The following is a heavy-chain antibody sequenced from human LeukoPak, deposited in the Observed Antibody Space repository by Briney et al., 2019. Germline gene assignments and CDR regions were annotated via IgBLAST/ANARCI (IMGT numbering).Heavy chain of an antibody. Sequence: SETLSLTCTVSGYSISSGYYWAWIRQPPRKGLEWIGNIHHSGSTYYNPSLKSRVTISVDTSKNQFSLKLSSLTAADTAVYYCARAIYCSGGSCNSGNGMDVWGQGTTVTVSS. CDR3: ARAIYCSGGSCNSGNGMDV. V-gene: IGHV4-38-2*02. J-gene: IGHJ6*02. CDR1: GYSISSGYY. D-gene: IGHD2-15*01. CDR2: IHHSGST.